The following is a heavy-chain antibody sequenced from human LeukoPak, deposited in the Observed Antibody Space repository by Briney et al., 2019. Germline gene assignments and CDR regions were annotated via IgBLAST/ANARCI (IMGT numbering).Heavy chain of an antibody. Sequence: PGGSLRLSCAASGFTFSSYDMSWVRQAPGKGLEWVSAISGSGGTTYYADSVKGRFTISRDNSKNTLYLQMNSLRAEDTAVYYCAKDQGQWLAEDFDYWGQGTLVTVSS. V-gene: IGHV3-23*01. J-gene: IGHJ4*02. CDR1: GFTFSSYD. CDR2: ISGSGGTT. D-gene: IGHD6-19*01. CDR3: AKDQGQWLAEDFDY.